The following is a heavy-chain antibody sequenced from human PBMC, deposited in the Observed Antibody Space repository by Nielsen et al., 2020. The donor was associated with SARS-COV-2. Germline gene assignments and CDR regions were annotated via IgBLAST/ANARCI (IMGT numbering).Heavy chain of an antibody. CDR2: IFYSGST. D-gene: IGHD3-22*01. CDR3: ARGTNYYGSGDI. V-gene: IGHV4-61*01. Sequence: SETLSLTCTVSGGSVGSSSFYWSWMRQSPGKGLEWIGNIFYSGSTNYNPPLNSRVTISVDTSKNQFSLNMNSVTAADTAVYYCARGTNYYGSGDIWGQGTTVTVSS. CDR1: GGSVGSSSFY. J-gene: IGHJ3*02.